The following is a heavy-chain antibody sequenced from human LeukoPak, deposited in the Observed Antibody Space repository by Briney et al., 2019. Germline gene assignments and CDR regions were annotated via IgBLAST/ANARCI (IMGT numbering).Heavy chain of an antibody. J-gene: IGHJ6*03. D-gene: IGHD2-2*01. CDR3: ARQIGVCSSTSCPESHYYYMDV. V-gene: IGHV5-51*01. CDR1: GYSFTSYW. Sequence: GESLKISCKGSGYSFTSYWIGWVRQMPGKGLEWMGIIYPGDSDTRYSPSFQGQVTISADKSISPAYLQWSSLKASDTSMYYCARQIGVCSSTSCPESHYYYMDVWGKGTTVTVSS. CDR2: IYPGDSDT.